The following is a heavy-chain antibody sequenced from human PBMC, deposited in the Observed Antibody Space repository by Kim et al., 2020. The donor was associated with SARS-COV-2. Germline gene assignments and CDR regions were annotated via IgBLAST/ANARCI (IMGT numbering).Heavy chain of an antibody. CDR3: ARGYSSSSGWFDP. D-gene: IGHD6-6*01. J-gene: IGHJ5*02. V-gene: IGHV4-4*09. Sequence: PSLKRRVTLSVDTAKNQFSPKLSSGTAADTAVYSCARGYSSSSGWFDPWGQGTLVTVSS.